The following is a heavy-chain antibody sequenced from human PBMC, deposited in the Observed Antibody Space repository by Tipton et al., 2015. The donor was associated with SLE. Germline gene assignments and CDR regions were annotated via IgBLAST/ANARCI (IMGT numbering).Heavy chain of an antibody. V-gene: IGHV4-39*07. D-gene: IGHD2-21*01. Sequence: TLSLTCTVSGGSISSRNTYWDWIRQPPGKGLAWIGTIYYSGRTDYNPPLKNRVTMSVDTSMNQFSLKLSSVTAAVTAVYYCARRRFQSASDYWGQGTLVSVSS. CDR3: ARRRFQSASDY. CDR2: IYYSGRT. J-gene: IGHJ4*02. CDR1: GGSISSRNTY.